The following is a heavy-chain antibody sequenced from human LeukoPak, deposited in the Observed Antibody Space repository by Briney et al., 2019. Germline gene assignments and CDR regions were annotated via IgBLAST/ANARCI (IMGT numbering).Heavy chain of an antibody. V-gene: IGHV1-2*02. J-gene: IGHJ4*02. Sequence: ASVKVSCKASGYTFSIYGFSWVRQAPGQGLEWMGWINPNTGGTNYAQKFQGRVTMTRDTSISTAYMDLSRLRSDDTAVYYCVQFELDYWGQGTLVTVSS. CDR3: VQFELDY. D-gene: IGHD1-7*01. CDR1: GYTFSIYG. CDR2: INPNTGGT.